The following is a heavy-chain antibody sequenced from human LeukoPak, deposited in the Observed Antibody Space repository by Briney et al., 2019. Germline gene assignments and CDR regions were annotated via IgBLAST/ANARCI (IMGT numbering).Heavy chain of an antibody. J-gene: IGHJ4*02. CDR3: ARVGSGWSFDY. Sequence: PSETLSLTCTVSGGSISRYNWSWIRQRAGRGLEWIGRIQTSGSTNYNPSLKSRVTMSVDTSKNKFSLKVNSVTAADTAVYYCARVGSGWSFDYWGQGTLVTVSS. D-gene: IGHD6-19*01. V-gene: IGHV4-4*07. CDR1: GGSISRYN. CDR2: IQTSGST.